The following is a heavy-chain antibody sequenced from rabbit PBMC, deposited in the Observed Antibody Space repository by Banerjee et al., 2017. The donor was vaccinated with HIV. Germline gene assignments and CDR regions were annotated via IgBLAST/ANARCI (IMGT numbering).Heavy chain of an antibody. D-gene: IGHD2-1*01. J-gene: IGHJ3*01. CDR2: IDVGSSGST. V-gene: IGHV1S40*01. Sequence: QSLEESGGDLVKPGASLTLTCTASGFSFSSSFWICWVRQAPGKGLEWIACIDVGSSGSTYYANWAKGRFTISSHNAQSTLYLQLNSLTAADTATYFCARDRYSYDDYGDPISSTRLDLWGPGTLVTVS. CDR3: ARDRYSYDDYGDPISSTRLDL. CDR1: GFSFSSSFW.